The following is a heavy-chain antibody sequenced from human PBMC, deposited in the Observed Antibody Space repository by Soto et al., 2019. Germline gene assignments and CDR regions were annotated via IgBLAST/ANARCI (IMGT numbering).Heavy chain of an antibody. J-gene: IGHJ4*02. D-gene: IGHD4-17*01. CDR2: IIPILGIA. CDR1: GGTFSSYT. V-gene: IGHV1-69*04. CDR3: AGDLYSRTVTTATED. Sequence: SVKVSCKASGGTFSSYTISWVRQAPGQGLEWMGRIIPILGIANYAQKFQGRVTITADKSTSTAYMELSSLRSEDTPVYYCAGDLYSRTVTTATEDWGQGALVSVSS.